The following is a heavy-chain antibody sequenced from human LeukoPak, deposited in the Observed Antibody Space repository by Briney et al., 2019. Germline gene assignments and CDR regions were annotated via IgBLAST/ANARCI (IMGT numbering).Heavy chain of an antibody. Sequence: PGGSLRLSCAASGFTFSSYAMHWVRQAPGKGLEWVAVISYDGSNKYYAGSVKGRFTISRDNSKNTLYLQMNSLRAEDTAVYYCARGGRITIFGVVTVSSYFDYWGQGTLVTVSS. D-gene: IGHD3-3*01. CDR3: ARGGRITIFGVVTVSSYFDY. V-gene: IGHV3-30-3*01. CDR1: GFTFSSYA. J-gene: IGHJ4*02. CDR2: ISYDGSNK.